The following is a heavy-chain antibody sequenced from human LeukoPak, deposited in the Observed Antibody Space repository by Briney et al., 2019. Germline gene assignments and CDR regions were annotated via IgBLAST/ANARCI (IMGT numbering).Heavy chain of an antibody. D-gene: IGHD3-3*01. CDR1: GYTFSNYG. CDR3: ARDVRFLEWLFFDY. CDR2: ISGYNGNT. V-gene: IGHV1-18*01. Sequence: ASVKVSCKASGYTFSNYGISWVRQAPGQGLEWVGWISGYNGNTNYAQKFQGRVTITTDESTSTAYMELSSLRSEDTAVYYCARDVRFLEWLFFDYWGQGTLVTVSS. J-gene: IGHJ4*02.